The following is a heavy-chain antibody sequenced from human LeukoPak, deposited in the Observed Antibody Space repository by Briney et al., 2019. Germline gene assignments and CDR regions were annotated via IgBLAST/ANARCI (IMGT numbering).Heavy chain of an antibody. V-gene: IGHV3-21*01. CDR3: ARGPPLDY. Sequence: GGSLRLSCAASGFTFTNYAMTWVRQAPGKGVEWVSSISSSSSYIYYADSAKGRFTISRDNAKNSLYLQMNSLRVEDTAVYYCARGPPLDYWGQGTLVTVSS. CDR2: ISSSSSYI. CDR1: GFTFTNYA. J-gene: IGHJ4*02.